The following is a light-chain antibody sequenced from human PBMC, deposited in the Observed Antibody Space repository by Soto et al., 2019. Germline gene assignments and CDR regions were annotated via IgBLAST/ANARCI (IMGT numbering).Light chain of an antibody. CDR2: GAS. V-gene: IGKV1-12*01. CDR3: QQSNSFPLT. CDR1: QGINSW. J-gene: IGKJ4*01. Sequence: DIQMTQSPSSVSASVGDRVTITCRASQGINSWLAWYQQKPGKAPKLLIYGASSLQSGVTSRFSRSGSGTDVSPAISSLQPEDFAPYYCQQSNSFPLTFGGGTKVEIK.